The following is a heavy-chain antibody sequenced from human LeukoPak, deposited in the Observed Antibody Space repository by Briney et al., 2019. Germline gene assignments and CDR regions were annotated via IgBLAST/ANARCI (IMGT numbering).Heavy chain of an antibody. J-gene: IGHJ4*02. CDR3: ARDSGVDAHIDY. CDR1: GFTFNTYT. D-gene: IGHD3-3*01. CDR2: ISISSSTL. V-gene: IGHV3-48*02. Sequence: GGSLRLSCAASGFTFNTYTMNWVRQAPGKGLEWVSYISISSSTLYYTDSVKGRFTISRDKAKNSLYLQMNSLRDEDTAVYYCARDSGVDAHIDYWGQGTPVTVSA.